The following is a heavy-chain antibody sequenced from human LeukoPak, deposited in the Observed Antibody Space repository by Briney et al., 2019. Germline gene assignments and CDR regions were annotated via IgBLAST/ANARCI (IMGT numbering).Heavy chain of an antibody. CDR3: ATGYSASKRSYFYYMDV. Sequence: PGGSLRLSCAASGFTFSSYGMSWVRQAPGKGLEWVSAISGSGGSTSYADSVKGRFTISRDNAKNSLYLQMNSLRAEDTAVYYCATGYSASKRSYFYYMDVWGKGTTVTVSS. J-gene: IGHJ6*03. D-gene: IGHD5-12*01. V-gene: IGHV3-23*01. CDR1: GFTFSSYG. CDR2: ISGSGGST.